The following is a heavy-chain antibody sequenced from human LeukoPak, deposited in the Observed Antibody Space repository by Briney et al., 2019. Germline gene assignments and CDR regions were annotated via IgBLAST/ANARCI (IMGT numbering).Heavy chain of an antibody. CDR1: GFTFSSYG. V-gene: IGHV3-30*02. CDR2: IRYDGSNK. Sequence: GGSLRLSCAASGFTFSSYGMHWVRQAPGKGLEWVAFIRYDGSNKYYADSVKGRFTISRDNAKNSLYLQMNSLRAEDTAVYYCARDLIQLWTGGYYMDVWGKGTTVTVSS. CDR3: ARDLIQLWTGGYYMDV. D-gene: IGHD5-18*01. J-gene: IGHJ6*03.